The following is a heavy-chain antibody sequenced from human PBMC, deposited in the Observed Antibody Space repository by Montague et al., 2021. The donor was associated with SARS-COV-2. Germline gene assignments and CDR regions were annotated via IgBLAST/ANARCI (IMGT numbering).Heavy chain of an antibody. V-gene: IGHV4-59*01. CDR2: IYYSWRT. D-gene: IGHD1-14*01. J-gene: IGHJ6*02. CDR3: ARADRRSPDRTHLYYYKGMDF. CDR1: GDSISTSY. Sequence: SETLSLTCTVSGDSISTSYWAWIRKPPGKGLERMGYIYYSWRTSYNSSLKSRVTITVDTSKNKVSLNLSPVTVADTAVYFCARADRRSPDRTHLYYYKGMDFWGRGTTVTVSS.